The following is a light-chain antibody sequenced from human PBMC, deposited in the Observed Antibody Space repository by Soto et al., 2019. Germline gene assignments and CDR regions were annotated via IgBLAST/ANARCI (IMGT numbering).Light chain of an antibody. J-gene: IGKJ5*01. CDR2: AAS. CDR1: QSISSY. V-gene: IGKV1-39*01. Sequence: DIQMTHSPSSLSASVGDRVTITCRASQSISSYLNWYQQKPGKAPKLLIYAASSLQSGVPSRFSGSGSGTDFTLTISSLQPEDFATYYCQQSYSTPPTFGQGTRRRL. CDR3: QQSYSTPPT.